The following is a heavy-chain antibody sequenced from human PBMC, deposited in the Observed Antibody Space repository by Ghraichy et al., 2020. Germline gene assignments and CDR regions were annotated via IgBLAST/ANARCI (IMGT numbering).Heavy chain of an antibody. V-gene: IGHV4-31*03. Sequence: PSLTCTVSGGSISSGGYYWSWIRQHPGKGLEWIGYIYYSGSTYYNPSLKSRVTISVDTSKNQFSLKLSSVTAADTAVYYCARVVKVADIVVVVAATPSHWFDPWGQGTLVTVSS. CDR2: IYYSGST. J-gene: IGHJ5*02. CDR3: ARVVKVADIVVVVAATPSHWFDP. CDR1: GGSISSGGYY. D-gene: IGHD2-15*01.